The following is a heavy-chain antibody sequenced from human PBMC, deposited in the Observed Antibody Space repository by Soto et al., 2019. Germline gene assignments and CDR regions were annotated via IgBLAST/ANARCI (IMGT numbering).Heavy chain of an antibody. Sequence: QVQLVESGGGVVQPGRSLRLSCAASGFTFSSYGMHWVRQAPGKGLEWVAVIWYDGSNKYYADSVKGRFTISRDNSKNTLYLQMNSLRGEDTAVYYCAREIAARPGFYYYYGMDVWGQGTTVTVSS. CDR2: IWYDGSNK. J-gene: IGHJ6*02. CDR1: GFTFSSYG. V-gene: IGHV3-33*01. CDR3: AREIAARPGFYYYYGMDV. D-gene: IGHD6-6*01.